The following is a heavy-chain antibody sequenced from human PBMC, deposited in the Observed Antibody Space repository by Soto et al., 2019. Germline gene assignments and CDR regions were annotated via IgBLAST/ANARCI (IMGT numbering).Heavy chain of an antibody. Sequence: QLQLQESGPGLVKPSETLSLTCTVSGGSISSSSYYWGWIRQPPGKGLEWIGRIDYSGSTYYNPSLKSRVTISVDTSKNQSSLKLSSVTAADTAVYYCARLGLWGDYIWGSYRSTEPDDAFDIWGQGTMVTVSS. V-gene: IGHV4-39*01. CDR1: GGSISSSSYY. CDR3: ARLGLWGDYIWGSYRSTEPDDAFDI. CDR2: IDYSGST. J-gene: IGHJ3*02. D-gene: IGHD3-16*02.